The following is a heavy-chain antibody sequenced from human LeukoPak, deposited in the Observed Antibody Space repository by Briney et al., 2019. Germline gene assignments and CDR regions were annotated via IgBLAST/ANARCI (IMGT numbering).Heavy chain of an antibody. CDR3: ARDKQMGATKFDY. V-gene: IGHV3-7*01. D-gene: IGHD1-26*01. J-gene: IGHJ4*02. CDR2: IKQDGSEK. CDR1: GFTFSSYW. Sequence: PGGSLRLSCAASGFTFSSYWMSWVRQAPGKGLEWVANIKQDGSEKYYVDSVKGRFTISRDNAKNSLFLQMDSLRAEDTAVYYCARDKQMGATKFDYWGQGTLVTVSS.